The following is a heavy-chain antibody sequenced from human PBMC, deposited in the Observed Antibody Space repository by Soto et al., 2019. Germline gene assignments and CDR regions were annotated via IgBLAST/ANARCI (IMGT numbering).Heavy chain of an antibody. J-gene: IGHJ4*02. CDR1: SGSISNNNYY. V-gene: IGHV4-30-4*01. Sequence: QVQLQESGPGLVKPSQTLSLTCSVSSGSISNNNYYWTWIRQHPGKDLEWLGYIYYSGSTFYNPSLESRLTISVDTSKNQFSLELSSVTAADTAIYFCARVATSGMHFYFDSWGQGALVTVSS. CDR2: IYYSGST. CDR3: ARVATSGMHFYFDS.